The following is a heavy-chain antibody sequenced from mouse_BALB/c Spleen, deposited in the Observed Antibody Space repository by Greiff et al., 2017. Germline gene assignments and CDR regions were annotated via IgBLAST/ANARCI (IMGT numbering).Heavy chain of an antibody. J-gene: IGHJ4*01. D-gene: IGHD2-1*01. CDR2: ISSGGST. Sequence: MLVESGGGLVKPGGSLKLSCAASGFTFSSYAMSWVRQTPEKRLEWVASISSGGSTYYPDSVKGRFTISRDNARNILYLQMSSLRSEDTAMYYYARIYYGNFYAMDYWGQGTSVTVSS. CDR3: ARIYYGNFYAMDY. V-gene: IGHV5-6-5*01. CDR1: GFTFSSYA.